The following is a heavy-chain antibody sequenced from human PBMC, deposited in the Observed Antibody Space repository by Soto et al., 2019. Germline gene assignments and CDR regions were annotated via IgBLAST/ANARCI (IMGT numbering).Heavy chain of an antibody. D-gene: IGHD3-9*01. CDR1: GFTFNAYT. V-gene: IGHV3-43*01. CDR2: ISWDGGIT. Sequence: GGSLRLSCAASGFTFNAYTMHWVRQAPGKGLEWVSLISWDGGITYYGDSVKGRFTVSRDNSDNSLYLQMTSLRSDNTAFYYCAKDSYDILTGQKRYFDSWGQGTLVTVSS. J-gene: IGHJ4*02. CDR3: AKDSYDILTGQKRYFDS.